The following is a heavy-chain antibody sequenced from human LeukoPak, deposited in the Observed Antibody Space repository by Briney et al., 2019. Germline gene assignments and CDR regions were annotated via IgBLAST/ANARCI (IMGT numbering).Heavy chain of an antibody. J-gene: IGHJ4*02. CDR3: ARVKYSGYGFDY. Sequence: SETLSLTCTVSGGSISSSSYYWGWIRQPPGKGLEWIGSIYYSGSTYYNPSLKSRVTISVDTSKNQFSLKLSSVTAADTAVYYCARVKYSGYGFDYWGQGTLVTVSS. CDR1: GGSISSSSYY. CDR2: IYYSGST. V-gene: IGHV4-39*07. D-gene: IGHD5-12*01.